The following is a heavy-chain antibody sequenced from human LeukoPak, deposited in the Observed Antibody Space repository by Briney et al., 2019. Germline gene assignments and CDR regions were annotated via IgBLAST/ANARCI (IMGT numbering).Heavy chain of an antibody. CDR1: GYTFTSYG. D-gene: IGHD3-3*01. J-gene: IGHJ4*02. Sequence: ASVKVSCKASGYTFTSYGISWVRQAPGQGLEWMGWISAYNGNTNYAQKFQGRVTMTTDTSTSTAYMELRSLRSDDTAVYYCARSTKVFWSGYSRLAPSYYFDYWGQGTLVTVSS. CDR3: ARSTKVFWSGYSRLAPSYYFDY. CDR2: ISAYNGNT. V-gene: IGHV1-18*01.